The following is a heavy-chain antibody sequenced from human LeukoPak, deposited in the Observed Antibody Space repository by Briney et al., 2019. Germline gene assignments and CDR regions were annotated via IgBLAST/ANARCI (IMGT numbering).Heavy chain of an antibody. D-gene: IGHD1-26*01. CDR3: ARGGWELKPNPFDY. CDR1: GGSISSYY. J-gene: IGHJ4*02. Sequence: SETLSLTCTVSGGSISSYYWSWIRQPPGKGLEWIGYIYYSGSTNYNPSLKSLVTISVDTSKNQFSLKRSSVTAADTAVYYCARGGWELKPNPFDYWGQGTLVTVSS. CDR2: IYYSGST. V-gene: IGHV4-59*08.